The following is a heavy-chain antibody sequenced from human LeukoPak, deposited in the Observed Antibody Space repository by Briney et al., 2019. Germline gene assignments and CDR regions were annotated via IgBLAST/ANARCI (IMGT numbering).Heavy chain of an antibody. J-gene: IGHJ4*02. Sequence: SETLSLTCAVYGGSFSGYYWSWIRQPPGKGLEWIGEINHSGSTNYNPSLKSRVTISVDTSKNQFSLKLNSVTAADTAVYYCARQLAPYDILTGYYPYYFDYWGQGTLVTVPS. D-gene: IGHD3-9*01. CDR1: GGSFSGYY. V-gene: IGHV4-34*01. CDR3: ARQLAPYDILTGYYPYYFDY. CDR2: INHSGST.